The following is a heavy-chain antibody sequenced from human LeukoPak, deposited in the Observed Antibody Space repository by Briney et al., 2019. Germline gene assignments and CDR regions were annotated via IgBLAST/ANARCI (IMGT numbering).Heavy chain of an antibody. D-gene: IGHD1-14*01. CDR1: GGSINGYY. V-gene: IGHV4-4*07. CDR3: ARDPAGHGRYFDY. CDR2: IHTSGTT. J-gene: IGHJ4*02. Sequence: SETLSLTCTVSGGSINGYYCTWLRQSAGAGLECIGRIHTSGTTYYNPSLKSRVSMSVDTSNNKFSLRLNSVTAADTAVYYCARDPAGHGRYFDYWGQGALVTVSS.